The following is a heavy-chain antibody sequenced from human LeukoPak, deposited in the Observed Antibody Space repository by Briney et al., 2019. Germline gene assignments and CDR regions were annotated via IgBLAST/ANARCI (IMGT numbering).Heavy chain of an antibody. V-gene: IGHV4-38-2*02. D-gene: IGHD6-19*01. CDR2: IYHSGST. Sequence: PSETLSLTCTVSGYSISSGYYWGWIRQPPGKGLEWIGSIYHSGSTYYNPSLKSRVTISVDTSKNQFSLKLSSVTAADTAVYYCARDRGAVAAPDAFDIWGQGTMVTVSS. J-gene: IGHJ3*02. CDR3: ARDRGAVAAPDAFDI. CDR1: GYSISSGYY.